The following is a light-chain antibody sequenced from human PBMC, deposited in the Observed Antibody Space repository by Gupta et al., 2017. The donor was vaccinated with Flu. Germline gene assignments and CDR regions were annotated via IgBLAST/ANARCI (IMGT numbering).Light chain of an antibody. V-gene: IGLV2-8*01. CDR1: SSDVGGYDY. CDR3: SSYAGSNIYV. Sequence: QSALTQPPSASGSPGQSVTISCTGTSSDVGGYDYVSWYQHHPGEAPKLMIYEVTKRPAGVPDRFSGSKSANTASLTVSGLQAEDEADYYCSSYAGSNIYVLGTGTKVTVL. J-gene: IGLJ1*01. CDR2: EVT.